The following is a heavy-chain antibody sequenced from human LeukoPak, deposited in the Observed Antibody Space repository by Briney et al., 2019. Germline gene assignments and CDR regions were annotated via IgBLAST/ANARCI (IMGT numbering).Heavy chain of an antibody. V-gene: IGHV3-11*01. CDR3: ARDLRVAAGDY. Sequence: GGSLRLSCAASGFTFSDYYMSWFRQAPGKGLEWVSYISSSGSTIYYADSVKGRFTISWDNAKNSLYLQMNSLRAEDTAVYYCARDLRVAAGDYWGQGTLVTVSS. CDR1: GFTFSDYY. CDR2: ISSSGSTI. J-gene: IGHJ4*02. D-gene: IGHD2-15*01.